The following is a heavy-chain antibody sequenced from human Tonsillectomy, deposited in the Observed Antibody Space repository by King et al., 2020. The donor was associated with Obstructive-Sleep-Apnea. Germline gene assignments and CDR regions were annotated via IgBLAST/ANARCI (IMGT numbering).Heavy chain of an antibody. CDR3: ARGMTSATYFHYSALDV. Sequence: QLQESGPGLVKPSETLSLTCSVSGGSISPYYWHWLRLSPGKGLEWIGYIYYDGSTNYNPSLKSRVTISIDNSRNHFSLKLTSVTATDTAVYYCARGMTSATYFHYSALDVWGQGSTVTVSS. J-gene: IGHJ6*02. D-gene: IGHD6-25*01. V-gene: IGHV4-59*12. CDR2: IYYDGST. CDR1: GGSISPYY.